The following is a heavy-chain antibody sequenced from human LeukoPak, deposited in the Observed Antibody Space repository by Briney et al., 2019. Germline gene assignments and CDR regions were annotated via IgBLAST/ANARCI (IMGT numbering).Heavy chain of an antibody. Sequence: SETLSLTCTVSGGSISSYYLSWIRQPAGKGLEWIGRIYTNGSTNYNPSLKSRVTMSVDTSKNQFSLKLSSVTAADTAVYYCARDPYYDFWSGYYTGRFDAFDIWGQGTMVTVSS. V-gene: IGHV4-4*07. D-gene: IGHD3-3*01. CDR1: GGSISSYY. J-gene: IGHJ3*02. CDR3: ARDPYYDFWSGYYTGRFDAFDI. CDR2: IYTNGST.